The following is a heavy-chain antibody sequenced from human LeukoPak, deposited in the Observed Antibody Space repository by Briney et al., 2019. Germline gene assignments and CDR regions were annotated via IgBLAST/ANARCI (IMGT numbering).Heavy chain of an antibody. CDR1: GFTFSSYG. J-gene: IGHJ4*02. D-gene: IGHD5-24*01. Sequence: GGSLRLSCAASGFTFSSYGMHWVRQAPGKGLEWVAFIRYDGSNKYYADSVKGRFTISRDNSKNTLYLQMNSLRSEDTAVYYCARELRGQRWLQAPFDYWGQGTLVTVSS. V-gene: IGHV3-30*02. CDR2: IRYDGSNK. CDR3: ARELRGQRWLQAPFDY.